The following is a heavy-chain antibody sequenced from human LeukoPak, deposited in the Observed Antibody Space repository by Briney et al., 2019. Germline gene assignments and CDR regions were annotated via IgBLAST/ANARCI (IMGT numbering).Heavy chain of an antibody. Sequence: PGGSLRLSCAASGFSFSTYGMSWVRQPPGKGLEWIGEINHSGSTNYNPSLKSRVTISVDTSKNQFSLKLSSVTAADTAVYYCARRKAGYFDWLLSDYFDYWGQGTLVTVSS. D-gene: IGHD3-9*01. CDR2: INHSGST. V-gene: IGHV4-34*01. CDR3: ARRKAGYFDWLLSDYFDY. CDR1: GFSFSTYG. J-gene: IGHJ4*02.